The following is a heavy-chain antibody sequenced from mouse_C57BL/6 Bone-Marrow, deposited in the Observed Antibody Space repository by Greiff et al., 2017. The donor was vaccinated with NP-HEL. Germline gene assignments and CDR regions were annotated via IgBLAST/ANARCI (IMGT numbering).Heavy chain of an antibody. Sequence: EVQLQQSGAELVRPGSSVKMSCKTSGYTFTSYGINWVKQSHGKSLEWIGDINPNNGGTIYNQKFKGKATLTVDKSSSTAYMELRSLTSEDTAVYYCARSFRLPFAYWGQGTLVTVSA. V-gene: IGHV1-18*01. CDR3: ARSFRLPFAY. D-gene: IGHD3-2*02. J-gene: IGHJ3*01. CDR1: GYTFTSYG. CDR2: INPNNGGT.